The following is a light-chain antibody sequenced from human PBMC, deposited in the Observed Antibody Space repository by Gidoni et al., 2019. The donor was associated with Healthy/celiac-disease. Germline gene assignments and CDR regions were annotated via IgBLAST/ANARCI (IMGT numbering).Light chain of an antibody. V-gene: IGLV3-21*02. CDR1: NIGSKR. CDR3: QVWDSSSDHVV. J-gene: IGLJ2*01. CDR2: DDS. Sequence: SYVLTQPPPASVAPGPTARITGGGNNIGSKRVHWYQQKPGQAPVLVVYDDSDRPSGIPERFSGSNSGNTATLTISRVEAGDEADYYCQVWDSSSDHVVFGGGTKLTVL.